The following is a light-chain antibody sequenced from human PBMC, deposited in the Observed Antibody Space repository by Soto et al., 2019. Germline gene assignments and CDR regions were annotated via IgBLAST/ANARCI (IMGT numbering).Light chain of an antibody. CDR1: SSELGTYDY. V-gene: IGLV2-14*01. CDR3: CSFSTSGTHV. Sequence: QSVLAQPASVSGSPGQAITFSCTGNSSELGTYDYDSWHQQHPGKAPKLIIYDVNNRPSGVSSRFSGSKSGNTASLTISGLQTEDEADYYCCSFSTSGTHVFGTGTKVTVL. J-gene: IGLJ1*01. CDR2: DVN.